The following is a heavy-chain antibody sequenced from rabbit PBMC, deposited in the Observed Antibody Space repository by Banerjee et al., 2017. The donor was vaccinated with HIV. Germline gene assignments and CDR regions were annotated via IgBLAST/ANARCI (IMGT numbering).Heavy chain of an antibody. Sequence: QLVESGGGLVTLGGSLKLSCKASGIYFNSYGMSWVRQAPGKGLEWIGYIYTGDGSTYYASWVNGRFTISSDNAQNTLYLQLNSLTAADTATYFCVRDGLWGQGTLVTVS. CDR2: IYTGDGST. V-gene: IGHV1S7*01. CDR1: GIYFNSYG. J-gene: IGHJ4*01. CDR3: VRDGL.